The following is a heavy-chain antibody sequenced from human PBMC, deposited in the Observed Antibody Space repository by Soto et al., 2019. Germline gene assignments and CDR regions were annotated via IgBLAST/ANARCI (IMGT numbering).Heavy chain of an antibody. D-gene: IGHD6-19*01. J-gene: IGHJ4*02. CDR2: INHSGST. CDR3: AKGPLSSGFDY. CDR1: GGYFSGYY. Sequence: TSETLSLTCAVYGGYFSGYYWSWIRQPPGKGLEWIGEINHSGSTNYNPSLKSRVTISVDTSKNQFSLKLSSVTAADTAVYYCAKGPLSSGFDYWGQGTLVTVSS. V-gene: IGHV4-34*01.